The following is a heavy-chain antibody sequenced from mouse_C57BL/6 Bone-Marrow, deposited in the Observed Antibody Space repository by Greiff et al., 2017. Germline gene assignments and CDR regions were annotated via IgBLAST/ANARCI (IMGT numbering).Heavy chain of an antibody. CDR3: ARLGSSYGRYFDV. J-gene: IGHJ1*03. Sequence: VQLQQSGAELARPGASVKLSCKASGYTFTSYGISWVKQRTGQGLEWIGEIYPRSGNTYYNEKFKGKATLTADKSSSTAYMELRSLTSEDSAVYFCARLGSSYGRYFDVWGTGTTVTVSS. V-gene: IGHV1-81*01. CDR1: GYTFTSYG. CDR2: IYPRSGNT. D-gene: IGHD1-1*01.